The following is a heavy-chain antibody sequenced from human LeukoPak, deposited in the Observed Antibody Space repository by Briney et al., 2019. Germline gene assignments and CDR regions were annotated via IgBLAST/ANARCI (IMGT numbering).Heavy chain of an antibody. CDR3: AREKRITMVRGVNYFDY. J-gene: IGHJ4*02. D-gene: IGHD3-10*01. V-gene: IGHV4-30-4*08. Sequence: SETLSLTCTVSGGSISSSNYYWGWIRQPPGKGLEWIGYIYYSGSTYYNPSLKSRVTISVDASKNQFSLKLSSVTAADTAVYYCAREKRITMVRGVNYFDYWGQGTLVTVPS. CDR1: GGSISSSNYY. CDR2: IYYSGST.